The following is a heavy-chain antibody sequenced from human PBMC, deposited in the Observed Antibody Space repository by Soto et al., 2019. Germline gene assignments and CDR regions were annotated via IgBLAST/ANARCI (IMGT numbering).Heavy chain of an antibody. CDR1: GDSVSSGSYF. D-gene: IGHD3-22*01. V-gene: IGHV4-61*01. CDR3: ARGRGYESSFLDS. Sequence: QVQLHESGPGLVKPSETLSLTCTVSGDSVSSGSYFWSWIRQPPGKGLEWIGYMYKSGSANYSPPRKSRLTISIDTSKNQFSLQLRSVTAADTAVYYCARGRGYESSFLDSWGRGTLVTVSS. CDR2: MYKSGSA. J-gene: IGHJ5*01.